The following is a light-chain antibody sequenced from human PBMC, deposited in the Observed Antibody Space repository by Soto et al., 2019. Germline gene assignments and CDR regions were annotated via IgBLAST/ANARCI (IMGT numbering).Light chain of an antibody. CDR3: QQYGNLPLT. CDR1: QDIAYY. Sequence: DIQMTQSPSSLSASVGDRVTITCQASQDIAYYLNWYQQQPGKAPKLLIYDTSNLVTGVPSRFSGGGSGTDFNFTISSLQPEDTVTYYCQQYGNLPLTFGGGTKVEIK. CDR2: DTS. J-gene: IGKJ4*01. V-gene: IGKV1-33*01.